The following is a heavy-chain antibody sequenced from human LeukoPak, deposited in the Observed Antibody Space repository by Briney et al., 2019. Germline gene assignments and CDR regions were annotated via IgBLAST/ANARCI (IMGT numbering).Heavy chain of an antibody. D-gene: IGHD1-26*01. V-gene: IGHV4-34*01. Sequence: SLTXAVYGGSFSGYYWSWIRQPPGKGLEWIGEINHSGSTNYNPSLKSRVTISVDTSKNQFSLKLSSVTAADTAVYYCARSGLRRWEYDYWGQGTLVTVSS. CDR2: INHSGST. J-gene: IGHJ4*02. CDR1: GGSFSGYY. CDR3: ARSGLRRWEYDY.